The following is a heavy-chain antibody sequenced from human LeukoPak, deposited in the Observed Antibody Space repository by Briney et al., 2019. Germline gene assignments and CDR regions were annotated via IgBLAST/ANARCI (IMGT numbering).Heavy chain of an antibody. J-gene: IGHJ4*02. Sequence: PGGSLKISCAASGFTVSTNYMSWVRQAPGKGLEWVSVIYSGGNTYYADSVKDRFTISRDNSKNTLYLQMNSLRAEDTAVYYCARHRGYCGSTSCYPYYFNYWGQGTLVTVSS. V-gene: IGHV3-66*04. CDR2: IYSGGNT. CDR1: GFTVSTNY. CDR3: ARHRGYCGSTSCYPYYFNY. D-gene: IGHD2-2*01.